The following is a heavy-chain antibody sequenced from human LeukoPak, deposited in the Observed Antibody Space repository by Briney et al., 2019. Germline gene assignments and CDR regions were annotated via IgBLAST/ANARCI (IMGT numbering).Heavy chain of an antibody. J-gene: IGHJ4*02. D-gene: IGHD2-2*01. CDR1: GFTFSDYY. V-gene: IGHV3-11*04. Sequence: GGSLRLSCAASGFTFSDYYMSWIRQAPGKGLEWVSYISSSGSTIYYADSVKGRFTISRDNAKNSLYLQMNSLRAEDTAVYYCARLKLLWSNYFDYWGQGTLVTVSS. CDR3: ARLKLLWSNYFDY. CDR2: ISSSGSTI.